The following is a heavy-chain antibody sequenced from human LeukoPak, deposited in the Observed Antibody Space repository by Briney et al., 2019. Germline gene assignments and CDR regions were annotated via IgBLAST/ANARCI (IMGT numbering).Heavy chain of an antibody. CDR3: ARADIVVVPAPGDY. CDR2: INAGNSNT. V-gene: IGHV1-3*01. D-gene: IGHD2-2*01. Sequence: GASVKVSCKASGYTFTSYAMHWVRQAPGQRLEWMGWINAGNSNTKYSQKFQGRVTITRDASASTAYMELSNLRSEDTAVYYCARADIVVVPAPGDYWGQGTLVTVSS. CDR1: GYTFTSYA. J-gene: IGHJ4*02.